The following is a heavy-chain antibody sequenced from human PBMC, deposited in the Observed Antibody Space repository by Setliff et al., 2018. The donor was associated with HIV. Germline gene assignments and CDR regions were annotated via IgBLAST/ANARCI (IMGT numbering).Heavy chain of an antibody. V-gene: IGHV4-31*03. Sequence: SETLSLTCSVYGGSISRGGRYWGWIRQHPGRGLEWLGYVYYTGESFYKPSLGGRVTILQDKSKNQFSLELRSVTAADTAVYYCASATIGGASPFDSWGPGTLVTVSS. J-gene: IGHJ5*01. D-gene: IGHD1-1*01. CDR2: VYYTGES. CDR3: ASATIGGASPFDS. CDR1: GGSISRGGRY.